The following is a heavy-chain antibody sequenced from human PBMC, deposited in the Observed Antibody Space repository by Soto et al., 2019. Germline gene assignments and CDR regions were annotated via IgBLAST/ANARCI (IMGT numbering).Heavy chain of an antibody. Sequence: QVQLVQSGAEVKKPGSSVKVSCKASGGTFSSYTISWVRQAPGQGLEWMGRIIPIPGIANYAQKFQGRVTITAVKSTSTAYMELSSLRSEDTAVYYCARGMAPDWITHRDWGQGTLVTVSS. CDR3: ARGMAPDWITHRD. D-gene: IGHD1-1*01. CDR2: IIPIPGIA. V-gene: IGHV1-69*02. CDR1: GGTFSSYT. J-gene: IGHJ4*02.